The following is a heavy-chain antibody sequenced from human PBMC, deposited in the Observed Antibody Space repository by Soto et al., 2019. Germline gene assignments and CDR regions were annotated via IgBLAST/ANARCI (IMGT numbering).Heavy chain of an antibody. CDR1: GYTFTSYG. Sequence: QVQLVQSGAEVKKPGASVKVSCKASGYTFTSYGISWVRQAPGQGLEWMGWISAYNGNTNYAQKLQGRVTMTTDTSTSPAYMELRSLRSDDTAVYYCARVRYCSGGSCYPSEPYYFDYWGQGPLVTVSS. J-gene: IGHJ4*02. V-gene: IGHV1-18*01. CDR3: ARVRYCSGGSCYPSEPYYFDY. CDR2: ISAYNGNT. D-gene: IGHD2-15*01.